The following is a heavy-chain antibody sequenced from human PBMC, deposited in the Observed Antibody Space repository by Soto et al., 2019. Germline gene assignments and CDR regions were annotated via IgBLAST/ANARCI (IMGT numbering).Heavy chain of an antibody. V-gene: IGHV4-30-4*08. J-gene: IGHJ4*02. D-gene: IGHD4-4*01. Sequence: SETLSLTCTVSGGSISNGYYYWSWVRQNPGKGLEWIGHIYHSGRTYYNPSLKSRVTISVDTSTNQLSLKLNFVTAADTAVYYCARHFRDVYSALDYWGQGTPVTVSS. CDR2: IYHSGRT. CDR1: GGSISNGYYY. CDR3: ARHFRDVYSALDY.